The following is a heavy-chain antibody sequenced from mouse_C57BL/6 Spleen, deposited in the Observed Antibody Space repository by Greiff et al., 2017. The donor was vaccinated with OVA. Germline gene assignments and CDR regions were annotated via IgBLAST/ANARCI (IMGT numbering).Heavy chain of an antibody. Sequence: QVQLQQSGAELVRPGASVKLSCKASGYTFTDYYINWVKQRPGQGLEWIARIYPGNGDTYYNEKFKGKATMTAEQSSSTAYMQLSSLTAEDSAVYFCARGTGPAYWGQGTTLTVSS. D-gene: IGHD4-1*01. CDR3: ARGTGPAY. CDR2: IYPGNGDT. V-gene: IGHV1-76*01. CDR1: GYTFTDYY. J-gene: IGHJ2*01.